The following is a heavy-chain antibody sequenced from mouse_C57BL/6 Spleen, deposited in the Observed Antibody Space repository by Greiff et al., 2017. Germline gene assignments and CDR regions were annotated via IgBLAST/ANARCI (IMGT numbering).Heavy chain of an antibody. V-gene: IGHV7-3*01. CDR1: GFTFTDYY. J-gene: IGHJ1*03. D-gene: IGHD2-4*01. Sequence: EVQLVESGGGLVQPGGSLSLSCAASGFTFTDYYMSWVRQPPGKALEWLGFIRNKANGYTTEYSASVKGRFTISRDNSQSILYLQMNALRAEDSATYYCARWGDYDGDWDFDVWGTGTTVTVSS. CDR2: IRNKANGYTT. CDR3: ARWGDYDGDWDFDV.